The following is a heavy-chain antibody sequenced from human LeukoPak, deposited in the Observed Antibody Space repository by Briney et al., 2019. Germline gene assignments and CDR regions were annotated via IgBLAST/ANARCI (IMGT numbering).Heavy chain of an antibody. V-gene: IGHV3-30*01. J-gene: IGHJ5*02. CDR2: ISYDGSNK. D-gene: IGHD4-11*01. CDR3: GRDYSNFLERGLDP. CDR1: GFTFSSYA. Sequence: GGSLRLSCAASGFTFSSYAMHWVRQAPGKGLEWVAVISYDGSNKYYADSMKGRFTISRDNSKNTLYLQMNSLRAEDTAVYYCGRDYSNFLERGLDPWGQGTLVTVSS.